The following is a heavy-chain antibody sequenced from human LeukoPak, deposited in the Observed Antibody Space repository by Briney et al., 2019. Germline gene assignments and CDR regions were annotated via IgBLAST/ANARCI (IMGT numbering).Heavy chain of an antibody. CDR2: IHPNSGAT. Sequence: ASVKVSCKASGYTFTDYYLHWVRQASGQGPEWMGWIHPNSGATTYAQKFQGRVSMTSDTSINTVFMELSRLTFDDTAVYYCSREDFWGQGTLVTVSS. J-gene: IGHJ4*02. CDR1: GYTFTDYY. V-gene: IGHV1-2*02. CDR3: SREDF.